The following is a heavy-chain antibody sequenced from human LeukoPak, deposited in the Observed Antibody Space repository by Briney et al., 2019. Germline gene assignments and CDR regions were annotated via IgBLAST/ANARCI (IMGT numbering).Heavy chain of an antibody. CDR3: ARDVTAXYYDXSGLXVGY. Sequence: ASVKVSCKASGYTFTSYAMHWVRQAPGQRLEWMGWINAGNGNTKYSQKFQGRVTITRDTSASTAYMELSSLRSEDTAVYYCARDVTAXYYDXSGLXVGYWGQGTLVTVSS. CDR2: INAGNGNT. V-gene: IGHV1-3*01. CDR1: GYTFTSYA. J-gene: IGHJ4*02. D-gene: IGHD3-22*01.